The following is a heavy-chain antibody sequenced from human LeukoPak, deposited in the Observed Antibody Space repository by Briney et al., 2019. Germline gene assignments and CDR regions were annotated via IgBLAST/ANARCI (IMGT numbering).Heavy chain of an antibody. Sequence: SETLSLTCGVYGGPFSGYYWSWIRQPPGKGLEWIGEISHRGNTNYNPSLKSRVTISLDTSRKQFSLKVTSVTAADTAVYYCAREYDTSSTAFDIWGQGTMVTVSS. CDR2: ISHRGNT. D-gene: IGHD5/OR15-5a*01. CDR1: GGPFSGYY. V-gene: IGHV4-34*01. CDR3: AREYDTSSTAFDI. J-gene: IGHJ3*02.